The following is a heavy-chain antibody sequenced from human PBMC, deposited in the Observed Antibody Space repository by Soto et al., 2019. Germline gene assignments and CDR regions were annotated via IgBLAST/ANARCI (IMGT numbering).Heavy chain of an antibody. J-gene: IGHJ4*02. V-gene: IGHV4-39*01. CDR3: ARQRGSNWYADY. Sequence: QVQLQESGPGLVKPSETLSLTCTVSGGSISSSSYYWGWIRQPPGKGLEWIGSIYYSGSTYYNPSLKSRVTISVDTSKNQCSLKLSSVTAADTAVYYCARQRGSNWYADYWGQGTLVTVSS. D-gene: IGHD6-13*01. CDR1: GGSISSSSYY. CDR2: IYYSGST.